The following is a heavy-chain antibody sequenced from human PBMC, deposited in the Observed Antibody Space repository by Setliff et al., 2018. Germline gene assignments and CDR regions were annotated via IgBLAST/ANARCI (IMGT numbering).Heavy chain of an antibody. Sequence: GSLRLSCVASGFTFADYGLNWVRQAPGKGPEWVASIKADESEKQYVDSVKGRFTISRGNARNSVYLQMNSLRVEDTAVYSCVRDFLGYWGQGTLVTVSS. CDR3: VRDFLGY. D-gene: IGHD7-27*01. V-gene: IGHV3-7*01. J-gene: IGHJ4*02. CDR1: GFTFADYG. CDR2: IKADESEK.